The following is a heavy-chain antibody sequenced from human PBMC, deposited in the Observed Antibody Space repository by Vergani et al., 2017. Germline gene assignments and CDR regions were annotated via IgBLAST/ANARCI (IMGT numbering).Heavy chain of an antibody. D-gene: IGHD3-3*01. Sequence: QVQLVQSGAEVKKPGASVKVSCKAPGYTFTSYYMHWVRQAPGQGLEWMGIIDTSGGSTSYAQKFQGRVTMTRDTSTSTVKMELSSLRSEDTAVYYCGRSALRFLEWSVFDPWGQGTLVIVSA. CDR2: IDTSGGST. CDR3: GRSALRFLEWSVFDP. CDR1: GYTFTSYY. J-gene: IGHJ5*02. V-gene: IGHV1-46*01.